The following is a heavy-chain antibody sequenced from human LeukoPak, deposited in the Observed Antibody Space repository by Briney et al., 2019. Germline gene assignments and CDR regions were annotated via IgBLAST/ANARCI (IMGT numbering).Heavy chain of an antibody. J-gene: IGHJ4*02. CDR2: IWYDGTNK. CDR1: GFTFSIYG. Sequence: GGALRLSCAASGFTFSIYGMRWVRQAPGRGLEWVAVIWYDGTNKYYGDSVKGRFTISRDNSKNTLYLQMNSLRAEDTAVYYCARAVGPFDYWGQGTLVTVSS. CDR3: ARAVGPFDY. V-gene: IGHV3-33*01.